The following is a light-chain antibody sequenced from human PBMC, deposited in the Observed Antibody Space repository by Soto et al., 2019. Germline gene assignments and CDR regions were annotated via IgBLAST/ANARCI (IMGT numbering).Light chain of an antibody. Sequence: DIQMTQSPSSLSASVGDRVTITCRASQSIGNYLNWYQQKPGKAPKLLIYKASTLKSGVPSRFSGSGSGTEFTLTISSLQPDDFATYYCQHYNSYSEAFGQGTKVELK. CDR1: QSIGNY. J-gene: IGKJ1*01. CDR2: KAS. V-gene: IGKV1-5*03. CDR3: QHYNSYSEA.